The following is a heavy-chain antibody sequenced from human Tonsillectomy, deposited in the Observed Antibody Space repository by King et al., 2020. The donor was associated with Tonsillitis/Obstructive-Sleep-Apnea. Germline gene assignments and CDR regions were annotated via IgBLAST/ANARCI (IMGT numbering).Heavy chain of an antibody. CDR3: AKGGSWSFDF. J-gene: IGHJ4*02. CDR1: GFIVSSNF. D-gene: IGHD6-6*01. CDR2: IYSGDAT. Sequence: VRLVESGGDLVQPGGSLRLSCAASGFIVSSNFMSWVRQAPGKGLEWVSLIYSGDATYYADSVKGRFTISRDNSKNTLYLQMNSLRAADTAVYYCAKGGSWSFDFWGQGTLVTVSS. V-gene: IGHV3-66*01.